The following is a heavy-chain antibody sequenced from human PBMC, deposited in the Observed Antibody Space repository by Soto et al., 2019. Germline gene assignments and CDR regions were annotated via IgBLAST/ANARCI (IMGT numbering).Heavy chain of an antibody. Sequence: GGSLRLSCAASGFTVSSNYMSWVRQAPGEGLEWVSLIHTDGNTYYADSVKGRFTISRDNSKNTLSLQMNSLRVEDTAVYYCARDIQMSPFAIWGQGKMVTVS. V-gene: IGHV3-66*01. D-gene: IGHD5-18*01. CDR1: GFTVSSNY. CDR3: ARDIQMSPFAI. CDR2: IHTDGNT. J-gene: IGHJ3*02.